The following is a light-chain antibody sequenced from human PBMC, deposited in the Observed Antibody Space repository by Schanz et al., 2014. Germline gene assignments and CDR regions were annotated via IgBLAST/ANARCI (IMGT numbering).Light chain of an antibody. CDR3: CSYADSGTRYL. CDR1: SSDVGGYNF. J-gene: IGLJ1*01. V-gene: IGLV2-8*01. CDR2: EVT. Sequence: QSALTQPPSASGSPGQSVTISCTGTSSDVGGYNFVSWYQQHPVKAPKFVIYEVTKRPSGVPDRFSGSKSGNTASLTVSGLQAEDEADYYCCSYADSGTRYLFGTGTKLTVL.